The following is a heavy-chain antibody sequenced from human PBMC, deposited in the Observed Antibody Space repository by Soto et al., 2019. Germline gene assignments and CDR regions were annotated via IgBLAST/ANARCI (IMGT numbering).Heavy chain of an antibody. Sequence: EVQLVESGGGLVQPGGSLRLSCAASGFTFSSYNMKWVRQAPGKGLEWVSHITSSSSTIYYADSVKGRFTISRDNARNSLYLQMNSLRDEDTAVYYCARDVGYYYDSSGYYRYDYWGQGTLVTVYS. D-gene: IGHD3-22*01. CDR3: ARDVGYYYDSSGYYRYDY. CDR1: GFTFSSYN. J-gene: IGHJ4*02. V-gene: IGHV3-48*02. CDR2: ITSSSSTI.